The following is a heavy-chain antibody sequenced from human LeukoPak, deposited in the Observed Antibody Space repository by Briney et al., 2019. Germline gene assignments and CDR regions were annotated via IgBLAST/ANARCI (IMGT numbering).Heavy chain of an antibody. CDR3: ARWGDGSGYGDYYFDY. J-gene: IGHJ4*02. CDR1: GGSIGSYY. Sequence: SETLSLTCTVSGGSIGSYYWTWIRQPPGKGLEWIGYIYYSGSTNYNPSLRSRVTISVDTSKNQFSLKLSSVTAADTAVYYCARWGDGSGYGDYYFDYWGQGTLVTVSS. V-gene: IGHV4-59*01. CDR2: IYYSGST. D-gene: IGHD3-22*01.